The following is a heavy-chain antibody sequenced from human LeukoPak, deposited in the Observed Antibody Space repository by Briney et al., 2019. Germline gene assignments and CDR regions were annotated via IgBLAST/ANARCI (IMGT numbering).Heavy chain of an antibody. J-gene: IGHJ5*02. V-gene: IGHV3-48*03. Sequence: TGGSLRLSCAASGFTFSSYEMNWVRQAPGKGLEWVSYISSSGGAIHYADSVKGRFTISRDNAKNSLYLQMTSLGAEDTAVYYCARDEYRYSYVSWFDPWGQGTLVTVSS. D-gene: IGHD1-26*01. CDR3: ARDEYRYSYVSWFDP. CDR2: ISSSGGAI. CDR1: GFTFSSYE.